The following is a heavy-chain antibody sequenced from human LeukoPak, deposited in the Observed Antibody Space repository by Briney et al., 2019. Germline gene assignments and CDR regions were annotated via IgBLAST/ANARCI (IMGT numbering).Heavy chain of an antibody. V-gene: IGHV3-21*04. D-gene: IGHD2-2*03. CDR2: MISISNSI. Sequence: PGGSLRLSCAASGFSFSTYNMNWVRQAPGKGLEWVSSMISISNSIYYADSVRGRFTISRDNAKNSLYLQMNSLRAEDTAVYCCARDYGWGYFDYWGQGTLVTVSS. CDR3: ARDYGWGYFDY. CDR1: GFSFSTYN. J-gene: IGHJ4*02.